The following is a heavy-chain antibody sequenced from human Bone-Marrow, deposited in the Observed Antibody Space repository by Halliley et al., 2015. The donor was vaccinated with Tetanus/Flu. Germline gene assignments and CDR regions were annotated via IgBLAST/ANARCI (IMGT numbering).Heavy chain of an antibody. J-gene: IGHJ5*02. CDR2: IYYTGST. Sequence: TLSLTCTVSGGSISSGGFFWSWIRQLPGKGLEWIGYIYYTGSTYYNSSLKSRLTMSIDTSKNQFSLKLSSVTAADTAIYYCARDFPSGYNIWFDPRGQGIPGPLSS. CDR1: GGSISSGGFF. D-gene: IGHD5-12*01. V-gene: IGHV4-31*03. CDR3: ARDFPSGYNIWFDP.